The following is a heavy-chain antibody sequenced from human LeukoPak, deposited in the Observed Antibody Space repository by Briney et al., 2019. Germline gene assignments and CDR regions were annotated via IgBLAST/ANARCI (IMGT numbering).Heavy chain of an antibody. CDR1: GGSISSSNW. CDR3: ATEGPLGIIDF. CDR2: IYHSGST. Sequence: SGTLSLTCAVSGGSISSSNWWSWVRQPPGKGLEWIGEIYHSGSTNYNPSLKSRVTISVDTSKNQFSLNLSSVTAADTAVYYCATEGPLGIIDFWGQGTLVTVSS. D-gene: IGHD7-27*01. V-gene: IGHV4-4*02. J-gene: IGHJ4*02.